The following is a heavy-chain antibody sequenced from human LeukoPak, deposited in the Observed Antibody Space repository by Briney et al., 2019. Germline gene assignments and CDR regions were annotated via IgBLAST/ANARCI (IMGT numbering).Heavy chain of an antibody. D-gene: IGHD4-23*01. V-gene: IGHV1-18*01. CDR2: ISAYNGNT. CDR3: ASSIHGGNGSYYGMDV. Sequence: ASVKVSCKASGYTFTSYGISWVRQAPGQGLEWMGWISAYNGNTNYAQKLQGRVTMTTGTSTSTAYMELRSLRSDDTAGDYCASSIHGGNGSYYGMDVWGQGTTVTVSS. CDR1: GYTFTSYG. J-gene: IGHJ6*02.